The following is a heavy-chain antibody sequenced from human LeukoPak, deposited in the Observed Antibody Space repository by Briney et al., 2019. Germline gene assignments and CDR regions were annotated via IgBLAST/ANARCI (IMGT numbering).Heavy chain of an antibody. V-gene: IGHV4-61*08. CDR3: ARVGVGYSSGWYGNWFDP. D-gene: IGHD6-19*01. Sequence: SETLSLTSTVSGGSISSGGYYWSWIRQPPGKGLEWIGEINHSGSTNYNPSLKSRVTISVDTSKNQFSLKLSSVTAADTAVYYCARVGVGYSSGWYGNWFDPWGQGTLVTVSS. CDR2: INHSGST. CDR1: GGSISSGGYY. J-gene: IGHJ5*02.